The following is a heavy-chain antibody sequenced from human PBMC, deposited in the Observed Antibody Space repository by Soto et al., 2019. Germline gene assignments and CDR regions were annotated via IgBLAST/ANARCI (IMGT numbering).Heavy chain of an antibody. V-gene: IGHV3-33*01. CDR1: GFTFSSYG. D-gene: IGHD6-13*01. CDR3: ARYVSSRYNNWIDP. CDR2: IWYDGGEK. Sequence: QVQLVESGGGVVQPGGSLRLSCAASGFTFSSYGMHWARQAPGKGLEWVAVIWYDGGEKYYADSVKGRFTISRDNSKNTLSLQMNTLSAEDTAVYYCARYVSSRYNNWIDPWGQGTLVTVSS. J-gene: IGHJ5*02.